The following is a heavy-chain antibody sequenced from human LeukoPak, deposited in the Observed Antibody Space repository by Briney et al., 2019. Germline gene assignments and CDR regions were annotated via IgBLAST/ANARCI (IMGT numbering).Heavy chain of an antibody. CDR1: GGTFSSYA. CDR3: ARGGRGIQLWLDY. Sequence: GASVKVSCKASGGTFSSYAISWVRQAPGQGLEWVGGIIPIFGTANYAQKFQGRVTITADESTSTAYMELSSLRSEDTAVYYCARGGRGIQLWLDYWGQGTLVTVSS. D-gene: IGHD5-18*01. J-gene: IGHJ4*02. CDR2: IIPIFGTA. V-gene: IGHV1-69*13.